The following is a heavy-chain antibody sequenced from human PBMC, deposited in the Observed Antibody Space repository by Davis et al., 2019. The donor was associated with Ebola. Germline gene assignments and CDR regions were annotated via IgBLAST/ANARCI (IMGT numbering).Heavy chain of an antibody. CDR3: ATLPDI. J-gene: IGHJ3*02. CDR1: GYTFTNYA. V-gene: IGHV7-4-1*02. CDR2: INTNTGNP. Sequence: AASVKVSCKTSGYTFTNYAMNWVRQAPGQGLEWMGWINTNTGNPTYAKGFTGRFVFSLDTSVSTAYLQINSLKTEDIAVYYCATLPDIWGQGTMVIVSS.